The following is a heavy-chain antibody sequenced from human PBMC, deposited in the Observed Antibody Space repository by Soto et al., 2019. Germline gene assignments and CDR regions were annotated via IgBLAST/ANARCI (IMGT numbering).Heavy chain of an antibody. CDR1: GGTFSSYA. J-gene: IGHJ5*02. Sequence: GASVKVSCKASGGTFSSYAISWVRQAPGQGLEWMGGIIPIFGTANYAQKFQGRVTITADESTSTAYMELSSLRSEDTAVYYCARGDYCSGGSCPYNWFDPWGQGTLVTVSS. CDR2: IIPIFGTA. V-gene: IGHV1-69*13. D-gene: IGHD2-15*01. CDR3: ARGDYCSGGSCPYNWFDP.